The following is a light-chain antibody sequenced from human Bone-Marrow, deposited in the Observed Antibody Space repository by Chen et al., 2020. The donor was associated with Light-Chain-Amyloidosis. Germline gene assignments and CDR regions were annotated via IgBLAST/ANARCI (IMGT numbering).Light chain of an antibody. CDR1: DLPTKY. Sequence: SYELTQPPSVSVSPGQTARITCSGDDLPTKYAYWYQQKQGQAPVLVIHRDTERHAGIDERFSGSRSGKTATLTISGVQAEDEAEYHCQSADSSGTYEVICGGGTKLTVL. V-gene: IGLV3-25*03. CDR3: QSADSSGTYEVI. CDR2: RDT. J-gene: IGLJ2*01.